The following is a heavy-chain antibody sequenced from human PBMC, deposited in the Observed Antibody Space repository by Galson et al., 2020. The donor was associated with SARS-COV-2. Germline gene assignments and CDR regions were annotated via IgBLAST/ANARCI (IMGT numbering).Heavy chain of an antibody. Sequence: ASVQVSCRASGYTFTGYYMHWVRHPPRQGLEWMGWINPNSGGTTNAQTFQDWVTMTRDTSISTAYMGLCRVRGDDTAVYYCARDNGQDAFDSWGQGTMVTV. CDR2: INPNSGGT. V-gene: IGHV1-2*04. CDR1: GYTFTGYY. CDR3: ARDNGQDAFDS. J-gene: IGHJ3*02.